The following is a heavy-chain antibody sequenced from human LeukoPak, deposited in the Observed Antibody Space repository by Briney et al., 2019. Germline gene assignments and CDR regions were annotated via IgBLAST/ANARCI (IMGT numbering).Heavy chain of an antibody. D-gene: IGHD3-10*01. CDR2: ISAYNGNT. CDR3: ARDTYYYGSGSWFGSDV. J-gene: IGHJ6*04. CDR1: GGTFSSYA. Sequence: ASVKVSCKASGGTFSSYAISWVRRAPGQGLEWMGWISAYNGNTNYAQKLQGRVTMTTDTSTSTAYMELRSLRSDDTAVYYCARDTYYYGSGSWFGSDVWGKGTTVTVSS. V-gene: IGHV1-18*01.